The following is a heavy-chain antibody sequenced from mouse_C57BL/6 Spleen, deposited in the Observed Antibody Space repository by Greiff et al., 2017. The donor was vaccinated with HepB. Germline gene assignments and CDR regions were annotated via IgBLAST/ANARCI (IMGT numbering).Heavy chain of an antibody. Sequence: VQLQQSGAELVRPGASVTLSCKASGYTFTDYEMHWVKQTPVHGLEWIGAIDPETGGTAYNQKFKGKAILTADKSSSPAYMELRSLTSEDSAVYYCTRWGNCDYFDYWGQSTTLTVSS. CDR2: IDPETGGT. D-gene: IGHD4-1*02. J-gene: IGHJ2*01. V-gene: IGHV1-15*01. CDR1: GYTFTDYE. CDR3: TRWGNCDYFDY.